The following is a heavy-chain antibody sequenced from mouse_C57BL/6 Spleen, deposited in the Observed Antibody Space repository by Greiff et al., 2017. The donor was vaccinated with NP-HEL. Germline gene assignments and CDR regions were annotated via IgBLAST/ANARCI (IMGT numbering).Heavy chain of an antibody. D-gene: IGHD1-1*01. V-gene: IGHV1-22*01. J-gene: IGHJ1*03. CDR3: ARSPHYYGSSYWYFDV. CDR1: GYTFTDYN. CDR2: INPNNGGT. Sequence: EVQRVESGPELVKPGASVKMSCKASGYTFTDYNMHWVKQSHGKSLEWIGYINPNNGGTSYNQKFKGKATLTVNKSSSTAYMELRSLTSEDSAVYYCARSPHYYGSSYWYFDVWGTGTTVTVSS.